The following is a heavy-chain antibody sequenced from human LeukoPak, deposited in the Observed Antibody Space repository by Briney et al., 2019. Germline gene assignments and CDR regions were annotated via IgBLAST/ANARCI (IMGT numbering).Heavy chain of an antibody. CDR2: ISGSGSTI. CDR1: GFTFSSYE. V-gene: IGHV3-48*03. CDR3: AKDLRIRAGVPDC. Sequence: PGGSLRLSCAASGFTFSSYEMNWVRQAPGKGLEWVSYISGSGSTIYYADSVKGRFTISRDSSKNTLCLQMNSLRAEDTAVYYCAKDLRIRAGVPDCWGQGTLVTVSS. J-gene: IGHJ4*02. D-gene: IGHD2-8*01.